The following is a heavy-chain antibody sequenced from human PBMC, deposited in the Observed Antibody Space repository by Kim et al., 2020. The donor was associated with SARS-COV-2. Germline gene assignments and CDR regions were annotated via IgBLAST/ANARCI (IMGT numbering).Heavy chain of an antibody. CDR1: GYTFTGYY. Sequence: ASVKVSCKASGYTFTGYYMHWVRQAPGQGLEWMGWINPNSGGTNYAQKFQGRVTMTRDTSISTAYMELSRLRSDDTAVYYCARASIVGAISPRGDAFDIWGQGTMVTVSS. J-gene: IGHJ3*02. CDR2: INPNSGGT. D-gene: IGHD1-26*01. V-gene: IGHV1-2*02. CDR3: ARASIVGAISPRGDAFDI.